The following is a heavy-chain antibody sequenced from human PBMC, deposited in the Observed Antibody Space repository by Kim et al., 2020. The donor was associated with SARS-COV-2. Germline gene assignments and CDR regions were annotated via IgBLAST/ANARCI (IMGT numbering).Heavy chain of an antibody. D-gene: IGHD3-10*01. CDR3: ARRPRDSSGSGAPPDY. V-gene: IGHV4-39*01. J-gene: IGHJ4*01. Sequence: SETLSLTCTVSGGSISSSSYFWGWIRQPPGKGLEWIGSIYYTGSTYFNPSLKSRVTISVDTSKNQFSLKLSSVTAADTAVYYCARRPRDSSGSGAPPDY. CDR1: GGSISSSSYF. CDR2: IYYTGST.